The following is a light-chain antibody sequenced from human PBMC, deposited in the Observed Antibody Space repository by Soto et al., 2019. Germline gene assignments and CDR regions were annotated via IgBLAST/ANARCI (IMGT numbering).Light chain of an antibody. J-gene: IGLJ2*01. Sequence: QSVLTQPASVSGSPGQSITISCTGTSSDVGGYNYVSWYQQHPGKAPKLMIYEVSNRPSGVSNRFSGSKSSNTASLTISGLQAEDEADYYCSSYTSISTVFGGGTKLTVL. CDR3: SSYTSISTV. CDR1: SSDVGGYNY. V-gene: IGLV2-14*01. CDR2: EVS.